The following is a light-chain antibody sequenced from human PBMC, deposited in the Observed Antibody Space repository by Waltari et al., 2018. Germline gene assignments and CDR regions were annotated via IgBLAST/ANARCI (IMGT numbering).Light chain of an antibody. CDR3: QQYNNYPYT. CDR2: GAS. V-gene: IGKV1-5*03. J-gene: IGKJ2*01. Sequence: IACRASQSVVTWLAWYQQKPGKAPRLLIYGASSLESGVPSRFSGSGSGTEFTLSISSLQPDDFATYYCQQYNNYPYTFGQGTKLEIK. CDR1: QSVVTW.